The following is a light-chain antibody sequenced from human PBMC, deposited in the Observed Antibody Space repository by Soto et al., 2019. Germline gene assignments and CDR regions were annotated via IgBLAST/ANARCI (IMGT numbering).Light chain of an antibody. CDR1: SSDVGNYNY. V-gene: IGLV2-11*01. CDR2: DVS. Sequence: QSLLTQPRSVSGSPGQSVTISCTGTSSDVGNYNYVSWWQQHPGKAPKLMIYDVSKRPSGVPDRFSGSKSGNTASLTISGLQAEDEADYYCCSYAGSFTYVFGTGTKVTVL. CDR3: CSYAGSFTYV. J-gene: IGLJ1*01.